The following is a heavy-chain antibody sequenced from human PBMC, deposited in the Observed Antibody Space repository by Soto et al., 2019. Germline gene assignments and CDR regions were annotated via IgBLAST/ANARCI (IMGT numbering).Heavy chain of an antibody. D-gene: IGHD4-17*01. CDR2: IKPDGSEE. V-gene: IGHV3-7*01. J-gene: IGHJ4*02. CDR1: GFTFSGYW. Sequence: GGSLRLSCAASGFTFSGYWMNWVRQAPGKGLEWVANIKPDGSEEYYVDSVKGRFTISRDNAKNSLYLQLSSLRAEDTAVYYCVRTHYGQADYWGQGTLVTVSS. CDR3: VRTHYGQADY.